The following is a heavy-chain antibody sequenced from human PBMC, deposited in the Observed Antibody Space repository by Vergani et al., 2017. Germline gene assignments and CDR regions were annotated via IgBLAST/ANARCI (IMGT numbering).Heavy chain of an antibody. Sequence: EVQLVQSGAEVKKPGESLKISCKGSGYSFTSYWIGWVRQMPGKGLEGMGIINPGDSDTRYSPSFQGQVTISADKSISTAYLQWSSLKASDTAIYYCAGHLRSSGWYPHDAYYYYYMDVWGKGTTVTVSS. V-gene: IGHV5-51*01. CDR2: INPGDSDT. J-gene: IGHJ6*03. D-gene: IGHD6-19*01. CDR1: GYSFTSYW. CDR3: AGHLRSSGWYPHDAYYYYYMDV.